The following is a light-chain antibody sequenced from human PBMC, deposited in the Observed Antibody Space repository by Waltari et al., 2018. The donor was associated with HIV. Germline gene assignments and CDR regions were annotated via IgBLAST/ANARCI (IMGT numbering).Light chain of an antibody. V-gene: IGLV3-25*03. CDR3: QSADTSGTHVV. CDR2: KDS. Sequence: SYELTQPPSVSASPGQTALIPCSADALPQQYAYWYQQKPGQAPVLVIQKDSERPTGIPERFSGSSSGTTVTLTISGVQAEDEADYYCQSADTSGTHVVFGGGTKLTVL. CDR1: ALPQQY. J-gene: IGLJ2*01.